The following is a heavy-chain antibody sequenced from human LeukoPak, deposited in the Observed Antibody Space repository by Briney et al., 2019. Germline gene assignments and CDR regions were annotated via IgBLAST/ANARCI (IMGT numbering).Heavy chain of an antibody. CDR1: GGTFSSYA. J-gene: IGHJ4*02. V-gene: IGHV1-69*05. CDR3: ARGQLQLWGAYYYDSSGYFDY. D-gene: IGHD3-22*01. Sequence: ASVKVSCKASGGTFSSYAISWVRQAPGQGLEWMGRIIPTFGTANYAQKFQGRVTITMDESTSTAYMELSSLRSEDTAVYYCARGQLQLWGAYYYDSSGYFDYWGQGTLVTVSS. CDR2: IIPTFGTA.